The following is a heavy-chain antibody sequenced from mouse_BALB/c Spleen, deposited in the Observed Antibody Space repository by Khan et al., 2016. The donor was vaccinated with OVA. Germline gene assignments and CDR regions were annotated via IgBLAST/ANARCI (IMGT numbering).Heavy chain of an antibody. CDR1: GFTFSPYS. V-gene: IGHV5-6*02. J-gene: IGHJ3*01. CDR2: ISSDGDYT. Sequence: EVKLEESGGVLVKSGGSLKLSCAASGFTFSPYSMSWVRQTPDKRLEWVATISSDGDYTYYPDSVKGRFNISRDNAKNALYLQMFSLKSEDTAMYYCSTHLTGSFAYWGQGTLVTVSA. D-gene: IGHD4-1*01. CDR3: STHLTGSFAY.